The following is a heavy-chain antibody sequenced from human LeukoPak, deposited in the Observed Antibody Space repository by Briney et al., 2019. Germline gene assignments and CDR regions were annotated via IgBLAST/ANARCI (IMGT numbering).Heavy chain of an antibody. J-gene: IGHJ4*02. CDR3: ARDRHDSSGYPDTFDY. CDR1: GYTFTGYY. CDR2: INPNSGGT. D-gene: IGHD3-22*01. V-gene: IGHV1-2*02. Sequence: ASVKVSCKASGYTFTGYYMHWVRQAPGQGLEWMGWINPNSGGTNYAQKFQGRVTMTRDTSISTAYMELSRLRSDDTAVYYCARDRHDSSGYPDTFDYWGQGTLVTVSS.